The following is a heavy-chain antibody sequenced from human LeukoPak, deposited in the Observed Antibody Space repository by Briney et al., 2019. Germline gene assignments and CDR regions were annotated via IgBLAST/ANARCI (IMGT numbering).Heavy chain of an antibody. V-gene: IGHV3-64D*09. D-gene: IGHD3-10*01. CDR1: GFTFRNYA. Sequence: GGSLRLSCSASGFTFRNYAMHWVRQAPGKGLEYVSVISSDGGGTYYADSVKGRFTISRDNSKNTLYLQMSSLRAEDTAVYYCVKNYYGLGSYYNVDYWGQGTLVTVSS. J-gene: IGHJ4*02. CDR2: ISSDGGGT. CDR3: VKNYYGLGSYYNVDY.